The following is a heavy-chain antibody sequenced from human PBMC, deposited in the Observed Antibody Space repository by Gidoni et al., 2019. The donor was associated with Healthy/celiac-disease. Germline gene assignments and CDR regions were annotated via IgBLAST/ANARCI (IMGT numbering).Heavy chain of an antibody. V-gene: IGHV3-30-3*01. D-gene: IGHD5-12*01. CDR3: ARDRIGWLQLGAFDI. CDR2: ISYDGSNK. J-gene: IGHJ3*02. CDR1: GFTFSSYA. Sequence: QVQLVESGGGVVQPGRSLRLSCAASGFTFSSYAMQWVRQAPGKGLEGVAVISYDGSNKYYADSVKGRFTISRDNSKNTLYLQMNSLRAEDTAVYYCARDRIGWLQLGAFDIWGQGTMVTVSS.